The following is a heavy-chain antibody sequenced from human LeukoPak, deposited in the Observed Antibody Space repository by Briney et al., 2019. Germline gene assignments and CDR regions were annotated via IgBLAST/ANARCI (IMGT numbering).Heavy chain of an antibody. J-gene: IGHJ5*02. CDR3: ARDQDYYGSGREPSVDNWFDP. V-gene: IGHV1-2*02. Sequence: GASVKVSCKASGYTFTGYYMHWVRQAPGQGLEWMGWINPNSGGTNYAQKFQGRVTMTRDTSISTAYMELSRLRSDDTAVYYCARDQDYYGSGREPSVDNWFDPWGQGTLVTVSS. CDR2: INPNSGGT. CDR1: GYTFTGYY. D-gene: IGHD3-10*01.